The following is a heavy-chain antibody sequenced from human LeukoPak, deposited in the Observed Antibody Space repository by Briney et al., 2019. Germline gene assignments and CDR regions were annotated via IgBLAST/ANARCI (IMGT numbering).Heavy chain of an antibody. CDR1: GYTFTGYY. D-gene: IGHD2-15*01. J-gene: IGHJ5*02. V-gene: IGHV1-2*02. Sequence: ASVKVSCKASGYTFTGYYMHWVRQAPGQGLEWMGWINPNSGGTNYAQKSQGRVTMTRDTSISTAYMELSSLRSEDTAVYYCARRGCSGGSCYPYWFDPWGQGTLVTVSS. CDR3: ARRGCSGGSCYPYWFDP. CDR2: INPNSGGT.